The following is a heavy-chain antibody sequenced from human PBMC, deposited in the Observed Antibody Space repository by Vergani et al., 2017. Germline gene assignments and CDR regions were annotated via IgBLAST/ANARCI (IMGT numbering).Heavy chain of an antibody. V-gene: IGHV1-3*01. CDR1: GYTFTSYA. CDR3: ARDRVVIRVGGSYRGVNWFDP. J-gene: IGHJ5*02. Sequence: QVQLVQSGAEVKKPGASVKVSCKASGYTFTSYAMHWVRQAPGQRLEWMGWINAGNGNTKYSQKFQGRVTITRDTSASTAYMELSSLRSEDTAVYYCARDRVVIRVGGSYRGVNWFDPWGQGTLVTVSS. CDR2: INAGNGNT. D-gene: IGHD1-26*01.